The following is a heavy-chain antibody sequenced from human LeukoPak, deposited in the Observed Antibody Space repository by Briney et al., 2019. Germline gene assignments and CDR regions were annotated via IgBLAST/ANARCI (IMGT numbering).Heavy chain of an antibody. V-gene: IGHV1-69*06. CDR2: IIPIFGTA. Sequence: SVKVSCKASGYTFTSYYMHWVRRAPGQGLEWMGGIIPIFGTANYAQKFQGRVTITADKSTSTAYMELSSLRSEDTAVYYCASLYSGHSVNWFDPWGQGTLVTVSS. D-gene: IGHD5-12*01. J-gene: IGHJ5*02. CDR3: ASLYSGHSVNWFDP. CDR1: GYTFTSYY.